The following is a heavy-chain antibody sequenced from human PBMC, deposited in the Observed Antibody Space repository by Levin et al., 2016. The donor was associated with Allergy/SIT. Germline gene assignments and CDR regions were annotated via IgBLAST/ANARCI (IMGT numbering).Heavy chain of an antibody. CDR3: ARLRGITIFGVVTSYYYYYYMDV. J-gene: IGHJ6*03. D-gene: IGHD3-3*01. CDR1: GGSFSGYY. V-gene: IGHV4-34*01. CDR2: INHSGST. Sequence: GSLRLSCAVYGGSFSGYYWSWIRQPPGKGLEWIGEINHSGSTNYNPSLKSRVTISVDTSKNQFSLKLSSVTAADTAVYYCARLRGITIFGVVTSYYYYYYMDVWGKGTTVTVSS.